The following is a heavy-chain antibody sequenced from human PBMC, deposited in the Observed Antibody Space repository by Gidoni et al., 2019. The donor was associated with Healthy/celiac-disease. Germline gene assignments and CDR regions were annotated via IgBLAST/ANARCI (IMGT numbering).Heavy chain of an antibody. CDR2: IWDDGSNK. Sequence: QVQLVESGGGVVQPGRSLRLSCAASGFPFSSYGMHWVRQAPGKGLEWVAVIWDDGSNKDYADSVKGRFTISRDNSKNTLYLQMNSLRAEETAVYYCARGSSGYYVDDAFDIWGQGTMVTVSS. V-gene: IGHV3-33*01. J-gene: IGHJ3*02. CDR1: GFPFSSYG. D-gene: IGHD3-22*01. CDR3: ARGSSGYYVDDAFDI.